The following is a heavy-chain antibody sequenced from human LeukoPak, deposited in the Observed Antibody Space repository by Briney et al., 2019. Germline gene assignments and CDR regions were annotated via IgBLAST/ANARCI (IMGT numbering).Heavy chain of an antibody. J-gene: IGHJ4*02. CDR2: VYSSGST. CDR1: GGSISGYY. Sequence: NTSETLSLTCTVSGGSISGYYWSWIRQSPGKGLEWIAYVYSSGSTNYNPSLKSRVTISVDTSKNQFSLKLSSVTAADTAVYYCARQVIHYSETSAYYYVDNWGRGTLVTVSS. V-gene: IGHV4-59*08. D-gene: IGHD3-22*01. CDR3: ARQVIHYSETSAYYYVDN.